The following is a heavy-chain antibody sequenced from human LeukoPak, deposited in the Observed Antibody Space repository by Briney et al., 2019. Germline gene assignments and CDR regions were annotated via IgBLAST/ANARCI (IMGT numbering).Heavy chain of an antibody. CDR1: GGSISSGSYY. V-gene: IGHV4-61*02. CDR2: IYTSGST. D-gene: IGHD2/OR15-2a*01. J-gene: IGHJ6*03. Sequence: SETLSLTCTVSGGSISSGSYYWSWIRQPAGKGLEWIGRIYTSGSTNYNPSLKSRVTISVDTSKNQFSLKLSSVTAADTAVYYCARDRIHPPGYYYYMDFWGKGTTVTVSS. CDR3: ARDRIHPPGYYYYMDF.